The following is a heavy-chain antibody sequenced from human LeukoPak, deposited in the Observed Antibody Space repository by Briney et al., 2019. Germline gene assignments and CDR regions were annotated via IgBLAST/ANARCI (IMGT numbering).Heavy chain of an antibody. Sequence: PSETLSLTCTVSGGSISSNYWSWIRQPAGKGLEWIGRIYSSGSTYYNPSLKSRVTMSVDTSKNQFSLKLNSVSAADTAVYYCARLSAAVHLGAFDLWGQGTMVTVSS. J-gene: IGHJ3*01. D-gene: IGHD3-3*01. CDR1: GGSISSNY. CDR2: IYSSGST. V-gene: IGHV4-4*07. CDR3: ARLSAAVHLGAFDL.